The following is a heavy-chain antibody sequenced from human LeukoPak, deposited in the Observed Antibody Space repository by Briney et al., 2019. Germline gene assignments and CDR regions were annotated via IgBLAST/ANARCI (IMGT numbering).Heavy chain of an antibody. CDR2: TYYRSKWYN. V-gene: IGHV6-1*01. CDR3: ARGVEWELLPFRFDWYDP. D-gene: IGHD1-26*01. J-gene: IGHJ5*02. CDR1: GDSVSSKSTA. Sequence: SQTLSLTCAISGDSVSSKSTAWNWIRQSPSRGLEWLGRTYYRSKWYNDYAVSVKSRITINPDTSKNQFSLQLNSVTPEDTAVYYCARGVEWELLPFRFDWYDPWGQGTLVTVSS.